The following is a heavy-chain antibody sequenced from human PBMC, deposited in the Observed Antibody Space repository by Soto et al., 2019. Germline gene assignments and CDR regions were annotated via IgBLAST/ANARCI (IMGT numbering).Heavy chain of an antibody. D-gene: IGHD6-13*01. CDR2: IIPIFGTA. J-gene: IGHJ6*02. CDR3: ARDRNRGYSSSWSTYYYYGMDV. V-gene: IGHV1-69*13. CDR1: GGTFSSYA. Sequence: SVKVSCKASGGTFSSYAISWVRQAPGQGLEWMGGIIPIFGTANYAQKFQGRVTITADESTSTAYMELSSLRSEDTAVYYCARDRNRGYSSSWSTYYYYGMDVWGQGTTVTVSS.